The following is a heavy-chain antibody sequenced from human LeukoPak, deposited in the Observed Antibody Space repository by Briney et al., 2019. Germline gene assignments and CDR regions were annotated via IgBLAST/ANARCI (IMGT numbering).Heavy chain of an antibody. CDR1: GFTFSSYA. D-gene: IGHD3-9*01. CDR2: ISYDGSNK. J-gene: IGHJ5*02. V-gene: IGHV3-30-3*01. Sequence: GGPLRLSCAASGFTFSSYAMHWVRQAPGKGLEWVAVISYDGSNKYYADSVKGRFTISRDNSKNTLYLQMNSLRAVDTAVYYCARDLTXRRRLGXXXWFDPWGQGTLVTVSX. CDR3: ARDLTXRRRLGXXXWFDP.